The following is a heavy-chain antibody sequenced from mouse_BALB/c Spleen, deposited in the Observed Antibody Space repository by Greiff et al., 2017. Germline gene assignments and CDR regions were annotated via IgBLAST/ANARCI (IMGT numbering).Heavy chain of an antibody. V-gene: IGHV1-5*01. CDR3: TREGDGNLYYAMDY. D-gene: IGHD2-1*01. Sequence: VQLQQSGTVLARPGASVKMSCKASGYSFTSYWMHWVKQRPGQGLEWIGAIYPGNSDTSYNQKFKGKAKLTAVTSASTAYMELSSLTNEDSAVYYCTREGDGNLYYAMDYWGQGTSVTVSS. CDR1: GYSFTSYW. CDR2: IYPGNSDT. J-gene: IGHJ4*01.